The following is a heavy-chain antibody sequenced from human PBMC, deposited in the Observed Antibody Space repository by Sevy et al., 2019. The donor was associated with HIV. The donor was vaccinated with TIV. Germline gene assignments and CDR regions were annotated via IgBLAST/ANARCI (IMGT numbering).Heavy chain of an antibody. D-gene: IGHD1-26*01. CDR1: GYTFTSYD. Sequence: ASVKVSCKASGYTFTSYDINWVRQATRQGLEWMGWMNPNSGNTGYAQKFQGRVTMTRNTSISTAYMELSSLRSEDTAVYYCARGGEYSGSYYYYYGMDVWGQGTTVTVSS. V-gene: IGHV1-8*01. J-gene: IGHJ6*02. CDR3: ARGGEYSGSYYYYYGMDV. CDR2: MNPNSGNT.